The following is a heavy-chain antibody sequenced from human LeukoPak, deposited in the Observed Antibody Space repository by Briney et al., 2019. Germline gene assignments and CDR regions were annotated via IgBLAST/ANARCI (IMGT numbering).Heavy chain of an antibody. CDR2: IYHNGSI. CDR3: ARGYSSSWYPNWFDP. Sequence: SETLSLTCTVSGYSISSGYYWGWIRQPPGKGLEWIGSIYHNGSIYYNPSLKSRVTISVDTSKNQFSLKLSSVTAADTAAYYCARGYSSSWYPNWFDPWGQGTLVTVSS. D-gene: IGHD6-13*01. J-gene: IGHJ5*02. CDR1: GYSISSGYY. V-gene: IGHV4-38-2*02.